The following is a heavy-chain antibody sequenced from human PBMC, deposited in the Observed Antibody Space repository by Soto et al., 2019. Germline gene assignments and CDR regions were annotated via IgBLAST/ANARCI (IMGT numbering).Heavy chain of an antibody. V-gene: IGHV1-69*13. Sequence: ASLKFSCKSSGGTFSSYAISWVRQAPGQGLEWMGGIIPIFGTANYAQKFQGRVTITADESTSTAYMELSSLRSEDTAVYYCANKDNWFDPWGQGTLVTVSS. CDR3: ANKDNWFDP. CDR2: IIPIFGTA. J-gene: IGHJ5*02. CDR1: GGTFSSYA.